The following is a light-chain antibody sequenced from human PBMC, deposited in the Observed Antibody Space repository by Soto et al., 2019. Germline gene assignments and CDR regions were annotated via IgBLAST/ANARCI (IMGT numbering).Light chain of an antibody. CDR1: SRDVGGYKY. CDR3: SSKTSSVTVE. Sequence: QSALPQPASVSGSPGQSITISCTGSSRDVGGYKYVSWYQHHPGTAPKLILYEVSNRPSGISDRFSGSKSGNTASLTISGLQAADEADYYCSSKTSSVTVEFGGGTKLTVL. CDR2: EVS. V-gene: IGLV2-14*01. J-gene: IGLJ2*01.